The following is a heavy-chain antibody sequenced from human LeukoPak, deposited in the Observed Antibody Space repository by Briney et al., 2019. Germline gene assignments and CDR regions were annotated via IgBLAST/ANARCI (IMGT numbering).Heavy chain of an antibody. J-gene: IGHJ4*02. CDR3: ARGYYDFWSGYYASGYFDY. Sequence: SETLSLTCTVSGYSISSGYYWGWTRQPPGKGLEWIGSIYHSGSTNYNPSLKGRVTISVDTSKNQFSLKLSSVTAADTAVYYCARGYYDFWSGYYASGYFDYWGQGTLVTVSS. D-gene: IGHD3-3*01. CDR1: GYSISSGYY. V-gene: IGHV4-38-2*02. CDR2: IYHSGST.